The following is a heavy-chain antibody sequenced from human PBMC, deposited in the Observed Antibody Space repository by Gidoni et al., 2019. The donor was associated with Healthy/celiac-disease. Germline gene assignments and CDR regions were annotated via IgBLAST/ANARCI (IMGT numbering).Heavy chain of an antibody. D-gene: IGHD2-21*01. J-gene: IGHJ4*02. CDR1: GFTFSSYW. CDR3: ARDRHIVVVKPFDY. CDR2: IKQDGSEK. V-gene: IGHV3-7*03. Sequence: VQLVESGGGLVQPGGSLILSCAASGFTFSSYWMSWVRQAPGKGLEWVANIKQDGSEKYYVDSVKGRFTISRDNAKNSLYLQMNSLRAEDTAVYYCARDRHIVVVKPFDYWGQGTLVTVSS.